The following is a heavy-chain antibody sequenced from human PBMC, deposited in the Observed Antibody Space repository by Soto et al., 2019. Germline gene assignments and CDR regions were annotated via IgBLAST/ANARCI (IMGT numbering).Heavy chain of an antibody. D-gene: IGHD5-12*01. CDR3: ASSGYSGYDFPF. V-gene: IGHV3-23*01. CDR2: ISESGDTT. J-gene: IGHJ4*02. Sequence: PGGSLRLSCSASGFTFSSYAMSWVRQAPGKGLEWVSVISESGDTTYYADSVRGRLTISRDNSKNTLYLQMNSLRDEDTAVYYCASSGYSGYDFPFWGRGTLVTVSS. CDR1: GFTFSSYA.